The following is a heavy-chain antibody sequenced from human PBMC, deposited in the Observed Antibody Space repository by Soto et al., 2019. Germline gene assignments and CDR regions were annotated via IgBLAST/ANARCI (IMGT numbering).Heavy chain of an antibody. Sequence: EVQLVESGGDLVQRGGSLRLSCVASGFTFSVYSMNWVRQAPGKGLEWFSYITSDTKTIKYADSVKGRFTISRDNAKISVYLQMNSLRDEDTAVYYCARSVEGHFDYWGQGTVVTVSS. CDR1: GFTFSVYS. V-gene: IGHV3-48*02. J-gene: IGHJ4*02. CDR3: ARSVEGHFDY. CDR2: ITSDTKTI. D-gene: IGHD6-19*01.